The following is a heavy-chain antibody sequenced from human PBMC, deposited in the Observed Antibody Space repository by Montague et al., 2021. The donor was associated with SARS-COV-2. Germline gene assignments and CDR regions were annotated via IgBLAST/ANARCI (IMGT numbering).Heavy chain of an antibody. CDR1: GVSVTDYY. Sequence: SETLSLTCTVSGVSVTDYYWSWIRQPPGKGLEWVGDVFYNKGTDFNPSLKSRVAVSVDTSKNQFSLRLTSVTAADTAFYDCVRHPHYDGLNGPPDFWDQGTLVTVSS. D-gene: IGHD3-16*01. V-gene: IGHV4-59*08. CDR2: VFYNKGT. J-gene: IGHJ4*02. CDR3: VRHPHYDGLNGPPDF.